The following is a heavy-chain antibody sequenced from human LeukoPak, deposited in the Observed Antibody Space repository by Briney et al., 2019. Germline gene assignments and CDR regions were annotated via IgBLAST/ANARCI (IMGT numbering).Heavy chain of an antibody. CDR1: GGSISSYY. CDR3: ARVRIGETSYDASDV. Sequence: PSETLSLTCTVSGGSISSYYWTWLRQPPGKGLEWIGDIYITGSTNYNPYLKRRVTISVETSKNQFFLRLSSVTAADTAVYYCARVRIGETSYDASDVWGLGTMVTVSS. CDR2: IYITGST. V-gene: IGHV4-59*13. J-gene: IGHJ3*01. D-gene: IGHD1-26*01.